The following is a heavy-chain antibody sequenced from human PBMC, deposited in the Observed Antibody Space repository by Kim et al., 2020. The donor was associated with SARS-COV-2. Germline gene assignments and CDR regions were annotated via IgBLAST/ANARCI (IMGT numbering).Heavy chain of an antibody. D-gene: IGHD2-2*01. CDR2: ISSSSSYI. V-gene: IGHV3-21*01. CDR3: ARGDIVVVHDYYYMDV. CDR1: GFTFSSYS. J-gene: IGHJ6*03. Sequence: GGSLRLSCAASGFTFSSYSMNWVRQAPGKGLEWVSSISSSSSYIYYADSVKGRFTISRDNAKNSLYLQMNSLRAEDTAVYYCARGDIVVVHDYYYMDVWGKGTTVTVSS.